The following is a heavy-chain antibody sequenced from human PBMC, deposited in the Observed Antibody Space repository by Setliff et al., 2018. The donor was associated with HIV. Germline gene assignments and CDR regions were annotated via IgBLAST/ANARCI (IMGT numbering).Heavy chain of an antibody. CDR2: IKNKTDGGTA. CDR3: TTDRPRLERHFFDSSGYLDS. V-gene: IGHV3-15*05. CDR1: GFTFKNAW. Sequence: GESLKISCTTSGFTFKNAWMSWVRQAPGKGLAWVGRIKNKTDGGTADYAAPVKGRFTISRDDSKNTVYLQMDSLKSEDTAAYFCTTDRPRLERHFFDSSGYLDSWGQGTLVTVSS. J-gene: IGHJ4*02. D-gene: IGHD3-22*01.